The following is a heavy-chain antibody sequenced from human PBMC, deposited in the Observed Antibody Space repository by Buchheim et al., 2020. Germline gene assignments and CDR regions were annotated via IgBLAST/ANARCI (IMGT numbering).Heavy chain of an antibody. V-gene: IGHV3-66*02. D-gene: IGHD1-26*01. Sequence: EVQLVESGGGLVQPGGSLRLSCAASGFTVSSNYMSWVRQAPGKGLEWVSVIYSGGSTYYADSVKGRFAISRDNSKNTLYRQMNSLRAEETAVYYCARGYNGSGQYYFDYWGQGTL. CDR1: GFTVSSNY. CDR2: IYSGGST. J-gene: IGHJ4*02. CDR3: ARGYNGSGQYYFDY.